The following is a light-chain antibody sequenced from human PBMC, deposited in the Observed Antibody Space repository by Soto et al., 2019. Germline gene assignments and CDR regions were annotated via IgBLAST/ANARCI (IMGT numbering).Light chain of an antibody. CDR3: QQYDTPWT. CDR1: QSVSSNF. V-gene: IGKV3-20*01. Sequence: EIVLTQSPGTLSLSPGDRATLSCRASQSVSSNFLAWYQQEPGQAPRLVISDTSDRATGIPDRFSGSGSGTDFTLTIRRLEPEDFAVYYCQQYDTPWTFGQGTKVEIK. CDR2: DTS. J-gene: IGKJ1*01.